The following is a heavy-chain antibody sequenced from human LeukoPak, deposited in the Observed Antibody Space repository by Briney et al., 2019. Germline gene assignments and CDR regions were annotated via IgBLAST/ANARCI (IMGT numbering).Heavy chain of an antibody. CDR3: AITMIVVVTTNFDY. J-gene: IGHJ4*02. V-gene: IGHV1-69*13. CDR2: IIPIFGTA. D-gene: IGHD3-22*01. CDR1: GGTFSSYA. Sequence: GASVKVSCKASGGTFSSYAISWVQQAPRQGLEWMGGIIPIFGTANYAQKFQGRVTITADESTSTAYMELSSLRSEDTAVYYCAITMIVVVTTNFDYWGQGTLVTVSS.